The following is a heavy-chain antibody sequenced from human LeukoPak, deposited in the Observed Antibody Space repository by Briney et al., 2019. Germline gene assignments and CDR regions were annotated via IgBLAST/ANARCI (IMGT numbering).Heavy chain of an antibody. D-gene: IGHD3-9*01. CDR2: ISGSGGST. Sequence: GGSLRLSCAASGFTFSSYAMSWVRQAPGKGLEWVSGISGSGGSTNYADSVKGRFTISRDNSKNTLYLQMNSLRAEDTVVYYCAKFGYSDWLSHFDYWGQGTLVTVSS. CDR3: AKFGYSDWLSHFDY. V-gene: IGHV3-23*01. J-gene: IGHJ4*02. CDR1: GFTFSSYA.